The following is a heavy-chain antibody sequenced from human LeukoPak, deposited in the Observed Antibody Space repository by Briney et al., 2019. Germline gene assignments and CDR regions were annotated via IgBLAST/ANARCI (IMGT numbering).Heavy chain of an antibody. CDR1: GFTFSSYA. CDR3: ARRGPLYYYGMDV. Sequence: GGSLRLSCAASGFTFSSYAMHWVRQAPGKGLEWVAVISYDGSNKYYADSVKGRFTISRDNSKNTLYLQVNSLRAEDTAVYYCARRGPLYYYGMDVWGQGTTVTVSS. V-gene: IGHV3-30-3*01. CDR2: ISYDGSNK. J-gene: IGHJ6*02.